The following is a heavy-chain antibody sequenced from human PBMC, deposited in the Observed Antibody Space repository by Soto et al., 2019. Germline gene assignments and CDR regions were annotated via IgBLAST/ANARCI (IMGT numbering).Heavy chain of an antibody. CDR2: ISHDGQNQ. CDR3: ARERADIVVAPVATSGMDV. V-gene: IGHV3-30*03. CDR1: GFAFGSHG. D-gene: IGHD2-2*01. Sequence: VQLVESGGGVVPPGRSLKLSCIASGFAFGSHGMHWVRQVSGKGLEWVAVISHDGQNQYYRESVKGRFTISRDNSKNSLFLEVHSLRVEDMAVYYCARERADIVVAPVATSGMDVWGQGTAVTVSS. J-gene: IGHJ6*02.